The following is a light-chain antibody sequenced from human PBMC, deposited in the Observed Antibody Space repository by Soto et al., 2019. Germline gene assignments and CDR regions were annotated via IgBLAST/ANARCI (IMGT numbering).Light chain of an antibody. V-gene: IGLV2-8*01. J-gene: IGLJ1*01. CDR2: EVS. Sequence: QSALTQPPSASGSPGQSVTISCTGTSSDVGGYNYVSWYQQHPGKAPKLMIYEVSKRPSGVPDRFSGSKSGNTASLTVSGXXXXXXXXYYCSSYAGSLYVFGTGTKLTVL. CDR3: SSYAGSLYV. CDR1: SSDVGGYNY.